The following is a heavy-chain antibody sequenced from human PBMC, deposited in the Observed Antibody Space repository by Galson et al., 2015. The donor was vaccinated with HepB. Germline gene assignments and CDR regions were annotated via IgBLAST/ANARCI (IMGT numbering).Heavy chain of an antibody. CDR1: GFTFSSYA. V-gene: IGHV3-23*01. CDR2: ISESGGST. CDR3: AKGRTTFEY. J-gene: IGHJ4*02. D-gene: IGHD2/OR15-2a*01. Sequence: SLRLSCAASGFTFSSYAMSWVRQAPGKGLEWVSTISESGGSTHYADSVKGRFTISRDNSKNTLYLQVSSLRAEDSALYYCAKGRTTFEYWGQGTLVTVSS.